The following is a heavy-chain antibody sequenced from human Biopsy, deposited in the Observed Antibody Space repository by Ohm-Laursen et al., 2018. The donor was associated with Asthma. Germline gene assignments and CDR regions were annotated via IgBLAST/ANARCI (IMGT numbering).Heavy chain of an antibody. CDR3: ASDFPKDYVRYNFQF. CDR2: HDHEEGGT. J-gene: IGHJ4*02. V-gene: IGHV1-24*01. D-gene: IGHD4-17*01. CDR1: GYSLTDLS. Sequence: ASVKASCKVSGYSLTDLSMHWVRQAPGQGLEWMGGHDHEEGGTVNARRFQGRVTMTEDTSTDTAYMELSSLSSDDTAVYYCASDFPKDYVRYNFQFWGQGTLVTVSS.